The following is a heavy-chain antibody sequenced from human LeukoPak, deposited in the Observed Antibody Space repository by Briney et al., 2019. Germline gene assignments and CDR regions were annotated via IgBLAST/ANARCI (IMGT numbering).Heavy chain of an antibody. Sequence: SETLSLTCTVSGGSTTSYYWSWIRQPPGKGLEWIGYIYSSGSTTYNPSLKSRVTISVDTSKNQFSLKLTSVTAADTAVYYCARRAVAENYFDYWGQGTLVTDSS. CDR1: GGSTTSYY. J-gene: IGHJ4*02. D-gene: IGHD6-19*01. CDR3: ARRAVAENYFDY. CDR2: IYSSGST. V-gene: IGHV4-59*08.